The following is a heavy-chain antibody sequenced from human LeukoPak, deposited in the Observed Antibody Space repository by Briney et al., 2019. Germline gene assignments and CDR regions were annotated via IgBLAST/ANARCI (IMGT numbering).Heavy chain of an antibody. V-gene: IGHV3-21*01. CDR3: ARDHDFWSGYSRCFDY. D-gene: IGHD3-3*01. CDR2: IKSSSSYI. Sequence: GGSLRLSCAVSGFTFSDYGMHWVRQAPGKGLEWVSSIKSSSSYISYADSVKGRFTISRDNAKNSLYLQMNSLRAEDTAVYYCARDHDFWSGYSRCFDYWGQGTLVTVSS. J-gene: IGHJ4*02. CDR1: GFTFSDYG.